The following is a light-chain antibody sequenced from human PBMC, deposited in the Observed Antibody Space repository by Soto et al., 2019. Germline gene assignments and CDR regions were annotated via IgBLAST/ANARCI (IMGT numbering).Light chain of an antibody. CDR1: QNISIY. CDR2: TVS. J-gene: IGKJ3*01. Sequence: DIPMTQSPSSLSASVGDRVTITCRASQNISIYLNWYQQKPGKAPQLLIYTVSNLLSGVPSRFSADGSGTDFTLTSSSLQPEDFAPYDEQQSSSTPPFTFGPETKVDI. V-gene: IGKV1-39*01. CDR3: QQSSSTPPFT.